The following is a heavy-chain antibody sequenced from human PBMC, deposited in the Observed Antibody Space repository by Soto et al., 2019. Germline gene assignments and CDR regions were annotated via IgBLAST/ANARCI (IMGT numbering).Heavy chain of an antibody. J-gene: IGHJ4*02. CDR1: GGSISSYY. V-gene: IGHV4-59*01. D-gene: IGHD2-2*01. CDR2: IYYSGST. CDR3: ARGAYCSSTTCSAQYYFDY. Sequence: SETLSLTCTVSGGSISSYYWRWIRQTPGKGLEWIGYIYYSGSTNYNPSLKSRVTISVDTSKNQFSLKLSSVTAADTAVYYCARGAYCSSTTCSAQYYFDYWGQGTLVNGS.